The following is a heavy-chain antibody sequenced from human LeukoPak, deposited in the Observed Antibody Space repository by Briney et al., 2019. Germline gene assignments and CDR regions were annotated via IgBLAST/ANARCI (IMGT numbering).Heavy chain of an antibody. CDR2: INHSGST. CDR3: AAGKILDAFDI. CDR1: GGSFSGYY. D-gene: IGHD2-15*01. Sequence: SETLSLTCAVYGGSFSGYYWSWIRQPPGKGLEWIGEINHSGSTNYNPSLKSRVTISVDTSKNQFSLKLSSVTAADTAVYYCAAGKILDAFDIWGQGTMVTVSS. J-gene: IGHJ3*02. V-gene: IGHV4-34*01.